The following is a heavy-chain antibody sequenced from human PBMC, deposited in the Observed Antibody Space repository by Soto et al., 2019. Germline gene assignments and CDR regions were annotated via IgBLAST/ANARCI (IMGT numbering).Heavy chain of an antibody. CDR3: ARGDYDFWSGPSDFDY. CDR2: IYPGDSDT. Sequence: GESLKISCKGSGYSFTSYWIGWVRQMPGKGPEWMGIIYPGDSDTRYSPSFQGQVTISADKSISTAYLQWSSLKASDTAMYYCARGDYDFWSGPSDFDYWGQGTLVTVSS. V-gene: IGHV5-51*01. J-gene: IGHJ4*02. D-gene: IGHD3-3*01. CDR1: GYSFTSYW.